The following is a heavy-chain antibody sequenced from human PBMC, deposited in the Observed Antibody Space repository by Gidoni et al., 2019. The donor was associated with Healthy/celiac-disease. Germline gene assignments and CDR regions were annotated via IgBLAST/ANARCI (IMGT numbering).Heavy chain of an antibody. CDR3: ARDPVVTAEGY. D-gene: IGHD2-21*02. Sequence: EVQLVESGGGLIQPGGSLRLSCAASGFTVSSNYMSWVRQAPGKGLEWVSVIYSGGSTYYADSVKGRFSISRDNSKNTLYLQMNSLRAEDTAVYYCARDPVVTAEGYWGQGTLVTVSS. CDR1: GFTVSSNY. V-gene: IGHV3-53*01. J-gene: IGHJ4*02. CDR2: IYSGGST.